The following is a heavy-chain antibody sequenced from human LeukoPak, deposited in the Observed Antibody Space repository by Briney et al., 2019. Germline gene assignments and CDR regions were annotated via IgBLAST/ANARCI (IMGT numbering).Heavy chain of an antibody. J-gene: IGHJ2*01. CDR1: GFTFSTYN. CDR2: VSSTGTGI. D-gene: IGHD2-2*01. CDR3: ARGLSQLLSGWHFAL. Sequence: GGSLRLSCTASGFTFSTYNMNWVRQAPGKGLECVSYVSSTGTGISYADTMKGRFTSSRDNAKNSLYLQMTSLRVEDTAVYYCARGLSQLLSGWHFALWGRGTLVTVSA. V-gene: IGHV3-48*01.